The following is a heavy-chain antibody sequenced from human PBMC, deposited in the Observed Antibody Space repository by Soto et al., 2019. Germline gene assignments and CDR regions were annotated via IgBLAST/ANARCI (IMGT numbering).Heavy chain of an antibody. J-gene: IGHJ4*02. CDR1: GGTFISYA. D-gene: IGHD3-22*01. CDR2: IIPIFGTA. CDR3: ARVNGDDSSGYYLDY. V-gene: IGHV1-69*13. Sequence: SVNVSCKASGGTFISYAISWLLQSPLQVLDWMGGIIPIFGTANYAQKFQGRVTITADESTSTAYMELSSLRSEDTAVYYCARVNGDDSSGYYLDYWGQGTLVTVSS.